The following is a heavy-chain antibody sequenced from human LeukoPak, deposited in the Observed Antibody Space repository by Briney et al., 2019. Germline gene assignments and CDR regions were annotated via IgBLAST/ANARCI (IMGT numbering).Heavy chain of an antibody. CDR1: GVIFSHYG. Sequence: PGGSLRLSCAAPGVIFSHYGMNWVRQAPGKGLEWVSGITSRSTTYYADSVKGRFTISRDNSKNMVWLQINSPTAEDTATYYCAKDGNWARFEDWGQGTLVTVSS. CDR3: AKDGNWARFED. J-gene: IGHJ4*02. D-gene: IGHD7-27*01. V-gene: IGHV3-23*01. CDR2: ITSRSTT.